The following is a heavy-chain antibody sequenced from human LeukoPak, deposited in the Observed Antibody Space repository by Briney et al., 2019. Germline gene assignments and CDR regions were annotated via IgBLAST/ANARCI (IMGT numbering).Heavy chain of an antibody. V-gene: IGHV3-48*03. CDR3: ASQDYRYYFDY. J-gene: IGHJ4*02. CDR1: GFTFSSYE. D-gene: IGHD4/OR15-4a*01. CDR2: ISSSGSTI. Sequence: GGSLRLSCAASGFTFSSYETNWVRQPPGKGLEWVSYISSSGSTIYYADSVKGRFTISRDNTKHSLYLQMNSLRAEDTAAYYCASQDYRYYFDYWGQGTLVTVSS.